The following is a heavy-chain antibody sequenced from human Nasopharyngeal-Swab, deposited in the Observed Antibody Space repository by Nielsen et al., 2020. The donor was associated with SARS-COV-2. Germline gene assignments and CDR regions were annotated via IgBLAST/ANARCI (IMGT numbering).Heavy chain of an antibody. Sequence: APVKVSCKASGYTFTSYYMHWVRQAPGQGLEWMGIINPSGGSTSYAQKFQGRVTMTRDTSTSTVYMELSSLRSEDTAVYYCARDGVLTIFGVWRAPGSEYYFDYWGQGTLVTVSS. J-gene: IGHJ4*02. D-gene: IGHD3-3*01. CDR1: GYTFTSYY. V-gene: IGHV1-46*01. CDR2: INPSGGST. CDR3: ARDGVLTIFGVWRAPGSEYYFDY.